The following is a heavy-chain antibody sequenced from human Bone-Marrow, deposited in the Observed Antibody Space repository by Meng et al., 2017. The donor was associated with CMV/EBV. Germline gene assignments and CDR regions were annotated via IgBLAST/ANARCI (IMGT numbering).Heavy chain of an antibody. CDR2: INPNSGGT. J-gene: IGHJ2*01. Sequence: ASVKVSCKASGYTFTGYYMHWVRQAPGQGLEWMGWINPNSGGTNYAQKFQGRVTMTRDTSINTAYMELSRLRSDDTAVYYCARGGGITMIVVVINNWYFDLWGRGTLVTVSS. CDR1: GYTFTGYY. V-gene: IGHV1-2*02. D-gene: IGHD3-22*01. CDR3: ARGGGITMIVVVINNWYFDL.